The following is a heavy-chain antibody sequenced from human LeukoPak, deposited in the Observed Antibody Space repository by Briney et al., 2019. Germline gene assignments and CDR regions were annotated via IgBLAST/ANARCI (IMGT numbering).Heavy chain of an antibody. V-gene: IGHV1-46*01. Sequence: ASVKVSCKASGYIFTRYYMHWVRQAPGQGLEWMGVINPSGTGTSYAQKFQGRITMSRDTSTSTVYMELSSLRSEDTAFYYCATDHSMANTAWWFDPWGQGTLVTVSS. D-gene: IGHD5-24*01. CDR1: GYIFTRYY. CDR2: INPSGTGT. J-gene: IGHJ5*02. CDR3: ATDHSMANTAWWFDP.